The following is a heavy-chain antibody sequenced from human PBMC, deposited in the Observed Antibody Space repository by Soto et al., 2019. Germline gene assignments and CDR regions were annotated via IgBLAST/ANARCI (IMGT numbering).Heavy chain of an antibody. Sequence: EVQLVESGGGLVQPGGSLRLSCAASGFTFSSYSMNWVRQAPGKGLEWVSYISSSSSTIYYADSVKGRFTISRDNAKNSLYLQMNSLRAEDTAVYYCARDPYYDYIWGSYRYTGGYYYYMDVWGKGTTVTVSS. CDR3: ARDPYYDYIWGSYRYTGGYYYYMDV. J-gene: IGHJ6*03. D-gene: IGHD3-16*02. CDR2: ISSSSSTI. V-gene: IGHV3-48*01. CDR1: GFTFSSYS.